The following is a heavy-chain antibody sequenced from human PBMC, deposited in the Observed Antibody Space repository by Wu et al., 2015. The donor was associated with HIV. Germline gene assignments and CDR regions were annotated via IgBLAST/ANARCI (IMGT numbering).Heavy chain of an antibody. CDR3: ARDSRGSDWLLSGYYYYYMDV. V-gene: IGHV1-69*12. D-gene: IGHD3-9*01. J-gene: IGHJ6*03. Sequence: QVQLVQSGAEVKKPGSSVKVSCKASGGTFSSYAISWVRQAPGQGLEWMGGIIPIFGTANYAQKFQGRVTITADESTSTAYMELSSLRSEDTAVYYCARDSRGSDWLLSGYYYYYMDVWGKGTTVTVSS. CDR2: IIPIFGTA. CDR1: GGTFSSYA.